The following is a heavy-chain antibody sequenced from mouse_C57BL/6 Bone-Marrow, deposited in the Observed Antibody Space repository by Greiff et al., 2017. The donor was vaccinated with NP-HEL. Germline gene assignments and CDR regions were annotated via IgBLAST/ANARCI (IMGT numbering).Heavy chain of an antibody. CDR2: IYPRDGST. V-gene: IGHV1-85*01. CDR1: GYTFTSYD. J-gene: IGHJ4*01. Sequence: VKLQQSGPELVKPGASVKLSCKASGYTFTSYDINWVKQRPGQGLEWIGWIYPRDGSTKYNEKFKGKATLTVDTSSSTAYMELHSLTSEDSAVYFCFIYDGYYPYAMDYWGQGTSVTVAS. D-gene: IGHD2-3*01. CDR3: FIYDGYYPYAMDY.